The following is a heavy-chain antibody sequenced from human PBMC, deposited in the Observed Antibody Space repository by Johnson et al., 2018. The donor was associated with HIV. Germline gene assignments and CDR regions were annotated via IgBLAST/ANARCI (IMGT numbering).Heavy chain of an antibody. CDR2: ISYDGSNK. V-gene: IGHV3-30*14. CDR3: ARGEGRIPHAFDI. Sequence: QVQLVESGGGVVQPGGSLRLSCSASGFTFRSYAMHWVRQAPGKGLEWVAVISYDGSNKFYADSVKGRFTISRDNSKNTLYLQIGSLRAEDMAVYYCARGEGRIPHAFDIWGQGTMVTVSS. CDR1: GFTFRSYA. D-gene: IGHD2-2*02. J-gene: IGHJ3*02.